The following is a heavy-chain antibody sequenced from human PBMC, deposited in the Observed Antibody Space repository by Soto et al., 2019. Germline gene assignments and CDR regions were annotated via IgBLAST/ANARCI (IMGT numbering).Heavy chain of an antibody. CDR3: ARQGFEYYDFWSGYYTPDDYYYYYMDV. CDR2: IYYSGST. D-gene: IGHD3-3*01. V-gene: IGHV4-39*01. Sequence: SETLSLTCTASGGSISSSSYYWGWIRQPPGKGLEWIGSIYYSGSTYYNPSLKSRVTISVDTSKNQFSLKLSSVTAADTAVYYCARQGFEYYDFWSGYYTPDDYYYYYMDVWGKGTTVTVSS. CDR1: GGSISSSSYY. J-gene: IGHJ6*03.